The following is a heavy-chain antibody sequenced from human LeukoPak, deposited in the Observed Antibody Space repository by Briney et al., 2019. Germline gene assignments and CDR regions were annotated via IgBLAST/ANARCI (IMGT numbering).Heavy chain of an antibody. CDR2: ISYDGSNK. Sequence: GGSLRLSCAASGFTFSSYAMHWVRQAPGKGLEWVAVISYDGSNKYYADSVKCRFTISRDNSKNTLYLQMNSLRAEDTAVYYCARDPAPSGSYCFDYWGQGTLVTVSS. CDR3: ARDPAPSGSYCFDY. D-gene: IGHD1-26*01. V-gene: IGHV3-30-3*01. J-gene: IGHJ4*02. CDR1: GFTFSSYA.